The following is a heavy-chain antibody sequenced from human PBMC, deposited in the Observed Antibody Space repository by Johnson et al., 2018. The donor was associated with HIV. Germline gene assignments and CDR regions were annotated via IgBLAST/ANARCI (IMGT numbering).Heavy chain of an antibody. J-gene: IGHJ3*02. CDR2: ISYDGSNK. V-gene: IGHV3-30-3*01. CDR1: GFTFSSYA. Sequence: QVQLVESGGGVVQPGRSLRLSCAASGFTFSSYAMHWVRQAPGKGLEWVAVISYDGSNKYYADSVKGRFTISRDNSKNTLYLQMNSLRAEDTAVYYCARALEVGATTATEAFDIWGQGTMVPVAS. CDR3: ARALEVGATTATEAFDI. D-gene: IGHD1-26*01.